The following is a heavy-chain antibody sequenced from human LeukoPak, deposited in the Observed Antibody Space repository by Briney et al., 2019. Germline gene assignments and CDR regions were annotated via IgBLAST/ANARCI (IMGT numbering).Heavy chain of an antibody. Sequence: PGGSLRLSCAASGFTFDDYGMSWVRQAPGKGLEWVSGINWNGGSTGYADSVKGRFTISRDNAKNSLYLQMNSLRAEDTALYYCARLRDITMVRGVIIMDYWGQGTLVTVSS. CDR1: GFTFDDYG. D-gene: IGHD3-10*01. J-gene: IGHJ4*02. V-gene: IGHV3-20*04. CDR3: ARLRDITMVRGVIIMDY. CDR2: INWNGGST.